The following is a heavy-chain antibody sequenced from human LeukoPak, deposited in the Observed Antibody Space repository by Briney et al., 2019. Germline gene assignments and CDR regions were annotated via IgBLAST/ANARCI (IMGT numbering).Heavy chain of an antibody. D-gene: IGHD3-10*01. V-gene: IGHV1-2*02. J-gene: IGHJ4*02. Sequence: ASVKVSCKASGYTFTGYYMHWERQAPGQGLEWMGWTNPNSGGTNYAQKFQGRVTMTRDTSISTAYMELSRLRSDDTAVYYCARDLMSIGDYYGSGSYLYYFDYWGQGTLVTVSS. CDR2: TNPNSGGT. CDR1: GYTFTGYY. CDR3: ARDLMSIGDYYGSGSYLYYFDY.